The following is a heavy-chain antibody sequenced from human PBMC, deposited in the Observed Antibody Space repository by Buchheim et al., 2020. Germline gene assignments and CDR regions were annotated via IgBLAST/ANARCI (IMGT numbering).Heavy chain of an antibody. J-gene: IGHJ6*02. D-gene: IGHD1-1*01. CDR3: ARENGYYYYGMDV. Sequence: QVQLQQWGAGLLKPSETLSLTCAVYGGSFSGYYWSWIRQPPGKGLEWIREINHSGSTNYNPSLKSRVTISVDTSKKQFSLKLSSVTAADTAVYYCARENGYYYYGMDVWGQGTT. V-gene: IGHV4-34*01. CDR2: INHSGST. CDR1: GGSFSGYY.